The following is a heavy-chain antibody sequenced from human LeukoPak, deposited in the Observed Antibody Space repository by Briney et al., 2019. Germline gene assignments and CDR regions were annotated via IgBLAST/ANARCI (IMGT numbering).Heavy chain of an antibody. CDR2: ISGSGGST. CDR3: AKDRANNFWSGYYVGPQDRYYFDY. D-gene: IGHD3-3*01. CDR1: GFTFSSYA. V-gene: IGHV3-23*01. Sequence: GGSLRPSWPASGFTFSSYAMSWVSQAPGRGLEWVAAISGSGGSTSYADSVKGRFTISRDNSKNTLYLQMNSLRAEDTAVYYCAKDRANNFWSGYYVGPQDRYYFDYWGQGTLVTVSS. J-gene: IGHJ4*02.